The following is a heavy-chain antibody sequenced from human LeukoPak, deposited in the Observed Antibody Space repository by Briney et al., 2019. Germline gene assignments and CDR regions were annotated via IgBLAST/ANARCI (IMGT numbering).Heavy chain of an antibody. J-gene: IGHJ4*02. D-gene: IGHD3-22*01. CDR3: ARLSDSSGYYHNY. CDR1: GYTFTGYY. CDR2: INPNSGGT. V-gene: IGHV1-2*02. Sequence: ASVKVSCKASGYTFTGYYMHWVRQAPGQGLEWMGWINPNSGGTNYAQKFQGRVTMTRDTSISTAYMELSRLRSDDTAVYYCARLSDSSGYYHNYWGQGTLVTVSS.